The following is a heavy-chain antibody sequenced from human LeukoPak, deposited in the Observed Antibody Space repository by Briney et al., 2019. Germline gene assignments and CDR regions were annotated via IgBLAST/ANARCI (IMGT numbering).Heavy chain of an antibody. Sequence: ASVKVSCKASGYTFTSYDINWVRQATGQGLEWMGWMNPNSGNTGYAQNFQGRVGMTRNTAITTAYMELSSLRPEDTAFYYCARDVHRRYSSIKGTFDIWGQGTMVSVSS. D-gene: IGHD2-2*01. V-gene: IGHV1-8*01. CDR1: GYTFTSYD. CDR3: ARDVHRRYSSIKGTFDI. J-gene: IGHJ3*02. CDR2: MNPNSGNT.